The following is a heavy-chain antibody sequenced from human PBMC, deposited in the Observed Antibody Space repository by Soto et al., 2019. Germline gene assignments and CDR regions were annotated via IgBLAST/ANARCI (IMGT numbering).Heavy chain of an antibody. D-gene: IGHD3-22*01. J-gene: IGHJ4*02. Sequence: QVQLVQSGAEVKKPGASVKVSCKASGYTFTSYAMHWVRQAPGQRLEWMGWINAGNGNTKYSQKFQGRVTITRDTSASTAYMELSSLRSEDTAVYYCARLVGYYDSSGYREDWGQGTLVTVSS. V-gene: IGHV1-3*01. CDR2: INAGNGNT. CDR3: ARLVGYYDSSGYRED. CDR1: GYTFTSYA.